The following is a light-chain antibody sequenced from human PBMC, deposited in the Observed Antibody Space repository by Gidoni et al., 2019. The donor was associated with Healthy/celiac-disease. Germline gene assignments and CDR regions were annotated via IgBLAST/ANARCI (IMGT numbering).Light chain of an antibody. Sequence: DIVLTQSPATLSLSPGERATLSCRTSQSVSSYLAWYQQKPGQAPRLLIYDASNRATGIPARFSGSWSGTDFTLNISSLEPEDFAVYYCQQRSNWPTFGGGTKVEIK. CDR1: QSVSSY. J-gene: IGKJ4*01. V-gene: IGKV3-11*01. CDR2: DAS. CDR3: QQRSNWPT.